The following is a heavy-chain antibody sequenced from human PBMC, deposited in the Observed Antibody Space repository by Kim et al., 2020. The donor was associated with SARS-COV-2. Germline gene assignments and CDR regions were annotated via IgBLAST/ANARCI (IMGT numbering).Heavy chain of an antibody. CDR1: GFTFGDYA. CDR3: TRCIAAAGRRSQRGWFDP. Sequence: GGSLRLSCTASGFTFGDYAMSWVRQAPGKGLEWVGFIRSKAYGGTTEYAASVKGRFTISRDDSKSIAYLQMNSLKTEDTAVYYCTRCIAAAGRRSQRGWFDPWGQGTLVTVSS. D-gene: IGHD6-13*01. CDR2: IRSKAYGGTT. V-gene: IGHV3-49*04. J-gene: IGHJ5*02.